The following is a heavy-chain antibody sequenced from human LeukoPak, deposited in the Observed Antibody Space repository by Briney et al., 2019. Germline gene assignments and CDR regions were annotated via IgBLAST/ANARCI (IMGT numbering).Heavy chain of an antibody. CDR1: GGSVSSGSYY. CDR3: ARDGEYYGSGSYYKKPYYYYGMDV. CDR2: IYYSGST. V-gene: IGHV4-61*01. J-gene: IGHJ6*04. Sequence: SETLSLTCTVSGGSVSSGSYYWSWIRQPPGKGLEWIGYIYYSGSTNYNPSLKSRVTISVDTSKNQFSLKLCSVTAADTAVYYCARDGEYYGSGSYYKKPYYYYGMDVWGKGTTVTVSS. D-gene: IGHD3-10*01.